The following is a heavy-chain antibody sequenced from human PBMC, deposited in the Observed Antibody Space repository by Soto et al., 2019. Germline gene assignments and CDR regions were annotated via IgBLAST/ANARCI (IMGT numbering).Heavy chain of an antibody. J-gene: IGHJ3*02. V-gene: IGHV3-74*01. D-gene: IGHD5-12*01. CDR2: INSDGSST. CDR1: GFTFSSYW. Sequence: GGSLRLSCAASGFTFSSYWMHWVRQAPGKGLVWVSRINSDGSSTSYADSVKGRFTISRDNAKNTLYLQMNSLRAEDPVVFFFESHYGYSGYDNAFDIWGQGTMVTVSS. CDR3: ESHYGYSGYDNAFDI.